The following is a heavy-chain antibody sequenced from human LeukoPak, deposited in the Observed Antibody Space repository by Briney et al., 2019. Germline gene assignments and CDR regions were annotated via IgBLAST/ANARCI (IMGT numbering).Heavy chain of an antibody. CDR3: ARDSVVVVAATQDYYYYGMDV. J-gene: IGHJ6*02. V-gene: IGHV4-39*07. CDR1: GDSISSTGDY. Sequence: SETLSLTCTVSGDSISSTGDYWGWIRQPPGKGLEFIGSIYYSGSTNYNPSLKSRVTISVDTSKNQFSLKLSSVTAADTAVYYCARDSVVVVAATQDYYYYGMDVWGQGTTVTVSS. D-gene: IGHD2-15*01. CDR2: IYYSGST.